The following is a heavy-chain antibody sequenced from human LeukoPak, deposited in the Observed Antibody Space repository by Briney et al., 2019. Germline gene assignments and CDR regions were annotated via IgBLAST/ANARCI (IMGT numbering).Heavy chain of an antibody. V-gene: IGHV4-31*03. CDR2: IYYSGST. J-gene: IGHJ4*02. CDR3: ATNYDFWSLHY. CDR1: GGSISSGGYY. D-gene: IGHD3-3*01. Sequence: SETLSLTCTVSGGSISSGGYYWSWIRQHPGKGLEWIGYIYYSGSTYYNPSLKSRVTISVDTSKNQFSLKLSSVTAADTAVYYCATNYDFWSLHYWGQGTLVTVSS.